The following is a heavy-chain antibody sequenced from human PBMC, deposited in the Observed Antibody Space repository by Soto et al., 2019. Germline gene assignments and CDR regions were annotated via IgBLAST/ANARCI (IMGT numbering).Heavy chain of an antibody. J-gene: IGHJ4*02. CDR3: ARDTVAYTSPLYYFDY. Sequence: LRLSCAASGFTFSSYSMNWVRQAPGKGLEWVSYISSSSSTIYYADSVKGRFTISRDNAKNSLYLQMNSLRDEDTAVYYCARDTVAYTSPLYYFDYWGQGTLVTVSS. D-gene: IGHD2-21*01. V-gene: IGHV3-48*02. CDR1: GFTFSSYS. CDR2: ISSSSSTI.